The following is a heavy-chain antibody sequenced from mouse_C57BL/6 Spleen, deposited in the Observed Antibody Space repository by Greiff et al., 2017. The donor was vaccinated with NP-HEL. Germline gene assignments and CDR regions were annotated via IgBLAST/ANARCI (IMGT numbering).Heavy chain of an antibody. J-gene: IGHJ3*01. D-gene: IGHD3-1*01. V-gene: IGHV5-9*01. CDR1: GFTFSSYT. CDR3: ARHDTPAAWFAY. Sequence: DVHLVESGGGLVKPGGSLKLSCAASGFTFSSYTMSWVRQTPEKRLEWVATISGGGGNTYYPDSVKGRFTISRDNAKNTLYLQMSSLRSEDTALYYCARHDTPAAWFAYWGQGTLVTVSA. CDR2: ISGGGGNT.